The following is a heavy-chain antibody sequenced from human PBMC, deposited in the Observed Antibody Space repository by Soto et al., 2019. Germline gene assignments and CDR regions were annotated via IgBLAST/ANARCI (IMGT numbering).Heavy chain of an antibody. J-gene: IGHJ4*02. CDR3: ARSRKLITEDAPVGDLDF. CDR1: GFSLTTDGVG. D-gene: IGHD3-10*01. V-gene: IGHV2-5*02. CDR2: IYWDDDE. Sequence: QITLKESGPTLVKPTQTLTLTCTFSGFSLTTDGVGVGWVRQPPGEPLEWLALIYWDDDERYSPSLKTRLTITKDTSKNQVVLIMTNMDPVDSATYYCARSRKLITEDAPVGDLDFWGQGNLVTVSS.